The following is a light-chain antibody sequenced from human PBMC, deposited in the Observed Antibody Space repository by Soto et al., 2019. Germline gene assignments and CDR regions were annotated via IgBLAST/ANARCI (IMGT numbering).Light chain of an antibody. CDR3: QQYNSYTGLT. Sequence: DIQMTQSPSTLSASVGDRVTITCRASQSIKNWLAWYQQKPGEAPKLLIYKASTLESGVPSRFSGSGSGTEFTLTISSLQPDDFATYYCQQYNSYTGLTFGGGTKVEIK. V-gene: IGKV1-5*03. CDR2: KAS. CDR1: QSIKNW. J-gene: IGKJ4*01.